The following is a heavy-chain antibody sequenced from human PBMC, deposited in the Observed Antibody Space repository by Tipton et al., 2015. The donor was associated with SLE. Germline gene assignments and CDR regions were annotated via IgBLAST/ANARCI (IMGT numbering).Heavy chain of an antibody. CDR3: ARVYSSNWYDYYYMDV. CDR1: GFTLSVYS. V-gene: IGHV3-21*01. J-gene: IGHJ6*03. CDR2: ISSTSSYT. D-gene: IGHD6-13*01. Sequence: SLRLFCVAPGFTLSVYSMNWVRQAPGKGLAWVSFISSTSSYTFYADSVKGRFTISRDNAKNSLYLQMNSLRAEDTAVYYCARVYSSNWYDYYYMDVWGKGTTVTVSS.